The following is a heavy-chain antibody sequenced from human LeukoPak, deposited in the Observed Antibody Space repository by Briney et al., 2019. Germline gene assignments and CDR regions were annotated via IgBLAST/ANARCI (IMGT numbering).Heavy chain of an antibody. CDR3: ARRYDYVWGSPPYGMDV. D-gene: IGHD3-16*01. J-gene: IGHJ6*02. Sequence: SETLSLTCAVYGGSFSGYYWSWIRQPPGKGLEWIGEINHSGSTNYNPSLKSQVTISVDTSKNQFSLKLSSVTAADTAVYYCARRYDYVWGSPPYGMDVWGQGTTVTVSS. V-gene: IGHV4-34*01. CDR2: INHSGST. CDR1: GGSFSGYY.